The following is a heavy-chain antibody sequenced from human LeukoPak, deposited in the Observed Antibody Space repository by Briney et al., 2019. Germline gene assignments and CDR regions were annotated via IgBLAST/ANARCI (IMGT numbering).Heavy chain of an antibody. CDR3: ARETHKHYGSGSYNY. CDR1: GGSFSGYY. CDR2: INHSGST. V-gene: IGHV4-34*01. Sequence: SETLSLTCAVYGGSFSGYYWSWIRQPPGMGLEWIGEINHSGSTNYNPSLKSRVTISVDTSKNQFSLKLSSVTAAGTAVYYCARETHKHYGSGSYNYWGQGTLVTVSS. J-gene: IGHJ4*02. D-gene: IGHD3-10*01.